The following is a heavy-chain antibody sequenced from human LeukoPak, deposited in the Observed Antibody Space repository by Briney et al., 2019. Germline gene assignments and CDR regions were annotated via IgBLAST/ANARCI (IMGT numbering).Heavy chain of an antibody. D-gene: IGHD4/OR15-4a*01. CDR3: ARDLGDPNTIYYYYYMDV. Sequence: GGSLRLSCAASGFTFSSYAMHWVRQAPGKGLEWVAVISYDGSNKYYADSVKGRFTISRDNSKNTLYLQMNSLRAEDTAVYYCARDLGDPNTIYYYYYMDVWGKGTTVTVSS. CDR1: GFTFSSYA. V-gene: IGHV3-30*04. CDR2: ISYDGSNK. J-gene: IGHJ6*03.